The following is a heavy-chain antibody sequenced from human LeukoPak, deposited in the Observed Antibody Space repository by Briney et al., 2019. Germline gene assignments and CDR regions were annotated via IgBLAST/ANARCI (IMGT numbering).Heavy chain of an antibody. CDR1: GFTFSSYD. CDR2: IGTAGDT. V-gene: IGHV3-13*01. CDR3: AEKHYYDSSGTYTYYYGMDV. J-gene: IGHJ6*02. Sequence: GGSLRLSCAASGFTFSSYDMHWVRQAPGKGLEGVSAIGTAGDTYYPGSVTGRFTIARENAKNSLYLQMNSLRAGDTAVYYCAEKHYYDSSGTYTYYYGMDVWGQGTTVTVSS. D-gene: IGHD3-22*01.